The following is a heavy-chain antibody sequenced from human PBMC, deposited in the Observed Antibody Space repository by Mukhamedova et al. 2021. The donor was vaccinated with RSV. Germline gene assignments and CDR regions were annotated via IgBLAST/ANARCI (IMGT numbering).Heavy chain of an antibody. CDR2: IKSDGSKT. J-gene: IGHJ4*02. CDR3: ARDLDAGGYSFFNY. D-gene: IGHD5-12*01. V-gene: IGHV3-74*01. Sequence: GKGLVWVSRIKSDGSKTAYADSVKGRFTISRDSAKNTLYLQMNSLRTEDTAVYYCARDLDAGGYSFFNYWGQGTLVTASS.